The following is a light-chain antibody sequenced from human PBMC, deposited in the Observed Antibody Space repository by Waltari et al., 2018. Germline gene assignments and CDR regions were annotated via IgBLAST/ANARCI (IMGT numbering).Light chain of an antibody. V-gene: IGKV3-20*01. J-gene: IGKJ3*01. CDR1: QSVSSSY. Sequence: EIVLTQSPGTLSLSPGERATLSCRASQSVSSSYLARYQQKPGQAPRILNYGAASRATGIPDRFSGSGSGTDFTLTISRLGPEDFAVYYCQQYGSSPFTFGPGTKVDIK. CDR3: QQYGSSPFT. CDR2: GAA.